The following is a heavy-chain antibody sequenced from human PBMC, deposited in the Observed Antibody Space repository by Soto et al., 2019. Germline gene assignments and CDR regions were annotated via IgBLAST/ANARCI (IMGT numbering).Heavy chain of an antibody. V-gene: IGHV4-61*01. CDR2: IYYSGST. Sequence: SETLSLTCTVSGGSVSSGSYYWNWIRQPPGKGLEWIGYIYYSGSTNYNPSLKSRVTISVDTSKNQFSLKLSSVTAADTAVYYCASATYYDFWSGYYRLDYWGQGTLVTVSS. CDR3: ASATYYDFWSGYYRLDY. CDR1: GGSVSSGSYY. D-gene: IGHD3-3*01. J-gene: IGHJ4*02.